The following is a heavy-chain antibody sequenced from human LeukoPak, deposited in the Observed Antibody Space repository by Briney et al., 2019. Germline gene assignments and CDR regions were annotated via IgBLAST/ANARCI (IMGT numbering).Heavy chain of an antibody. CDR3: ARAGRWLQYLDY. J-gene: IGHJ4*02. CDR1: GGSFSGYY. D-gene: IGHD5-12*01. V-gene: IGHV4-34*01. Sequence: SETLSLTCAVYGGSFSGYYWSWIRQPPGKGLEWIGEINHSGSTNYNPSLKSRVIISVDTSKNQFSLKLSSVTAADTAVYYCARAGRWLQYLDYWGQGTLVTVSS. CDR2: INHSGST.